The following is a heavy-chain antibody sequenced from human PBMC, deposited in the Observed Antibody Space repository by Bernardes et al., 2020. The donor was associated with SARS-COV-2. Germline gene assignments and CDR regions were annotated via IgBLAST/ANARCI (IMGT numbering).Heavy chain of an antibody. CDR3: ARDTTVTQRYYYYYAMDV. D-gene: IGHD4-17*01. CDR2: ISAYNGNT. V-gene: IGHV1-18*01. Sequence: ASVKVSCKASGYTFTSYGISWVRQAPGQGLEWMGWISAYNGNTNYAQKLQGRVTMTTDTSTSTAYMELRSLKSDDAAMYYCARDTTVTQRYYYYYAMDVWDQGTTVTVSS. CDR1: GYTFTSYG. J-gene: IGHJ6*02.